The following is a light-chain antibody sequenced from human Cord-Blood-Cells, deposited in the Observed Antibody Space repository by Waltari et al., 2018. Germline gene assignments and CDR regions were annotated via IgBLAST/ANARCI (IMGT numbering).Light chain of an antibody. CDR2: DAY. CDR1: QSISSW. J-gene: IGKJ1*01. Sequence: DIQMTQSPSTLSASVGDRVTITCRASQSISSWLARYQQKPGKAPRLLIYDAYSLESGVPSRFSVSGSRKAFTLTSSSLQPDDFATYYCQKYNSYWTFGQGNNVERK. V-gene: IGKV1-5*01. CDR3: QKYNSYWT.